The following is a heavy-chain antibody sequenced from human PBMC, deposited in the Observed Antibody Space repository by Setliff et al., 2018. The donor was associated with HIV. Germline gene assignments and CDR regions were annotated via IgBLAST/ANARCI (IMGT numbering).Heavy chain of an antibody. J-gene: IGHJ4*02. V-gene: IGHV4-39*01. CDR2: IYYSGST. Sequence: SETLSLTCTVSGGSISSSNYCWGWIRQPPGRGLEWIGSIYYSGSTYYNPSLKSRVTISVDTSKNQFSLKLTSVTAADTAVYYCARQVPFTCSGTGCFDDYWGRGTLVTVSS. CDR1: GGSISSSNYC. CDR3: ARQVPFTCSGTGCFDDY. D-gene: IGHD2-2*01.